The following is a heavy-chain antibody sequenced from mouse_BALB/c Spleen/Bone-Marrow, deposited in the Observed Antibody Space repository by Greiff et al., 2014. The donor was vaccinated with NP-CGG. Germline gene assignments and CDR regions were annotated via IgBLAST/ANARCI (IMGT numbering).Heavy chain of an antibody. CDR2: ISSGGSYT. J-gene: IGHJ4*01. CDR3: ARQYGNLGVMDY. Sequence: EVMLVESGGDLVKPGGSLKLSCAASGFTFSRYGMSWVRQTPDKRLEWVANISSGGSYTYYPDSVKGRFTISRDNAKNTLYLHMSSLKSEDTAMYYCARQYGNLGVMDYWGQGTSVTASS. V-gene: IGHV5-6*02. D-gene: IGHD2-1*01. CDR1: GFTFSRYG.